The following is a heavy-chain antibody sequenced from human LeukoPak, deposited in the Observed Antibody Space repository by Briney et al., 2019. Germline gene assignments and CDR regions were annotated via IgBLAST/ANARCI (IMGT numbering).Heavy chain of an antibody. D-gene: IGHD5-24*01. V-gene: IGHV3-30*18. Sequence: GGSLRFSCAASGFTFSSYGMHWVRQAPGKGLEWVAVISYDGSNKYYADSVKGRFTISRDNSKNTLYLQMNSLRAEDTAVYYCAKAVEMATINYFDYWGQGTLVTVSS. CDR1: GFTFSSYG. CDR2: ISYDGSNK. J-gene: IGHJ4*02. CDR3: AKAVEMATINYFDY.